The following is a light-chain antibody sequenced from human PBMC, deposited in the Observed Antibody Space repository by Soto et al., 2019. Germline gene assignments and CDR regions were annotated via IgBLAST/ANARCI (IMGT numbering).Light chain of an antibody. Sequence: QSALTQPRSVSGSPGQSVTISCTGTSSDVGGYNYVSWYQQHPGKAPKLMIHDVSKRPSGVPDRFSGSKSGNTASLTISGLQAEDEADYYCCSYAGSYTYVFGTGTNVTVL. V-gene: IGLV2-11*01. J-gene: IGLJ1*01. CDR3: CSYAGSYTYV. CDR2: DVS. CDR1: SSDVGGYNY.